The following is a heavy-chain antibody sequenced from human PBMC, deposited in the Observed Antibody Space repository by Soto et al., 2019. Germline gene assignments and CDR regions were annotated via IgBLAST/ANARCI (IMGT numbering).Heavy chain of an antibody. CDR2: ISYDGSNK. J-gene: IGHJ4*02. CDR1: GFTFSSYG. CDR3: ANAAQTYGCLDY. Sequence: QVQLVESGGGVVQPGRSLRLSCAASGFTFSSYGMHWVRQAPGKGLEWVAVISYDGSNKYYADSVKGRFTISRDNSKNTLYLQMNSLRAEDTAVYYCANAAQTYGCLDYWGQGTLVTVSS. D-gene: IGHD4-17*01. V-gene: IGHV3-30*18.